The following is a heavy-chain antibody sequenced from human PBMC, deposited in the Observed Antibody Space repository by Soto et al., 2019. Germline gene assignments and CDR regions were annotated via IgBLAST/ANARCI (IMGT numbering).Heavy chain of an antibody. Sequence: QITLKESGPTLVKPTQTLTLTCTFSGSSLSTSGVGVGWIRQPPGKALEWLALIYWDDDKRYSPSLNSTLTITKDTSNSQVFHTMTNMDPVDTATYYCEHYFGYERFDPWGQGTLVTVST. CDR2: IYWDDDK. V-gene: IGHV2-5*02. CDR3: EHYFGYERFDP. D-gene: IGHD2-15*01. CDR1: GSSLSTSGVG. J-gene: IGHJ5*02.